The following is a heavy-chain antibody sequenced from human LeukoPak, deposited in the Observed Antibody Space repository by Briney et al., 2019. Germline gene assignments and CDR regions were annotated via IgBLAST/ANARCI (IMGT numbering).Heavy chain of an antibody. CDR1: GGTFSSYA. Sequence: SVKVSCKASGGTFSSYAISWVRQAPGQGLEWMGGIIPIFGTANYAQKFQGRVTITADESTSTAYMELSSLRSEDTAVYYCARAQYSSSWYTFRSHYYYYYYMDVWGKGTTVTISS. V-gene: IGHV1-69*13. J-gene: IGHJ6*03. CDR3: ARAQYSSSWYTFRSHYYYYYYMDV. D-gene: IGHD6-13*01. CDR2: IIPIFGTA.